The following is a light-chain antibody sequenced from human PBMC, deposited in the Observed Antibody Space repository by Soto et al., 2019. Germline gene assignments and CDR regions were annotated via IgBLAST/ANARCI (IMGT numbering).Light chain of an antibody. CDR2: GVI. J-gene: IGLJ3*02. CDR1: SNDVGGYNY. Sequence: QSALTQPASVSGSPGQSITISCTGTSNDVGGYNYVSWYQQHPGKAPKLLIYGVIDRPSGVSNRFSGSKSGNTASLTISGLQAEDEADYYCSSYTSSSTRVFGGGTKVTVL. V-gene: IGLV2-14*03. CDR3: SSYTSSSTRV.